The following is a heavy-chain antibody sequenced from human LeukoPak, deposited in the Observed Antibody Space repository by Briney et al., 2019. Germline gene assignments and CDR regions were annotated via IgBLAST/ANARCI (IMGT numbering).Heavy chain of an antibody. Sequence: GESLKISCKGFGYSFTTYWIGWVRQMPGRGLEWMGIIYPGDSDTRYSPSFQGQVTISADKSISTAYLQWSSLKASDTAMYYCARGNGGYSYGFDIWGQGTMVTVSS. CDR3: ARGNGGYSYGFDI. CDR2: IYPGDSDT. J-gene: IGHJ3*02. D-gene: IGHD5-18*01. CDR1: GYSFTTYW. V-gene: IGHV5-51*01.